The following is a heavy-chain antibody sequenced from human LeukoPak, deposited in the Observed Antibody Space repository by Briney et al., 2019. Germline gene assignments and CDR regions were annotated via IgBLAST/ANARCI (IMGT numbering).Heavy chain of an antibody. J-gene: IGHJ3*02. CDR3: ARAQDGNSQGAFDI. CDR2: INPSGGST. Sequence: EASVKVSCKASGYTFTIYYIHWVRQAPGQGLEWMGVINPSGGSTNYAQKFQGRVAMTRDTSTSTVYMELSSLRSEDTAVYYCARAQDGNSQGAFDIWGQGTMVTVSS. D-gene: IGHD4-23*01. CDR1: GYTFTIYY. V-gene: IGHV1-46*01.